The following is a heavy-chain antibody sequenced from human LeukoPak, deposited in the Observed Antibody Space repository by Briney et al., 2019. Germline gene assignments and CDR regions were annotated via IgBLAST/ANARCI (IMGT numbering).Heavy chain of an antibody. V-gene: IGHV1-8*01. CDR3: ARGGPTIFGVPDLKI. CDR1: GYTFTSYD. D-gene: IGHD3-3*01. Sequence: ASVKVSCKASGYTFTSYDINWVRQATGQGLEWMGWMNPNSGNTGYAQKFQGRVTMTRNTSISTAYMELSSLRPEDTAVYYCARGGPTIFGVPDLKIWGQGTLVTVSS. J-gene: IGHJ4*02. CDR2: MNPNSGNT.